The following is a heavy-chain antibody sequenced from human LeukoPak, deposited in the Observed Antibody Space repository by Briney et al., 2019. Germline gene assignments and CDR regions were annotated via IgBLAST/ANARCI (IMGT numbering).Heavy chain of an antibody. CDR3: ARSLGTTSIDY. D-gene: IGHD4-17*01. CDR2: ISSSSSTI. J-gene: IGHJ4*02. Sequence: GGSLRPSCAASGFTFSSYSMNWVRQAPGKGLEWISYISSSSSTIFYADSVKGRFTISRDNAKNSVYLQMNSLRDGETAVYYCARSLGTTSIDYWGQGTLVTVSS. CDR1: GFTFSSYS. V-gene: IGHV3-48*02.